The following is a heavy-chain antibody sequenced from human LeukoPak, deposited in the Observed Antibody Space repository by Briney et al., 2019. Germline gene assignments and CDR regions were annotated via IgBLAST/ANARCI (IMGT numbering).Heavy chain of an antibody. Sequence: SETLSLTCTVSGGSISSSSYYWGWIRQPPGKGLEWIGSIYYSGSTYYNPSLKSRVTISVDTSKNQFSLKLSSVTAADTAVYYCARWGYDFWIDYWGQGTLVTVSS. V-gene: IGHV4-39*01. D-gene: IGHD3-3*01. CDR3: ARWGYDFWIDY. CDR2: IYYSGST. J-gene: IGHJ4*02. CDR1: GGSISSSSYY.